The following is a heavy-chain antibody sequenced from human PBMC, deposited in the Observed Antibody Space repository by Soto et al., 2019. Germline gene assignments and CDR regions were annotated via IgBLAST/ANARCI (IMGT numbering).Heavy chain of an antibody. Sequence: ASVKVSCKASGYTFTGYYMHGVRQAPGQGLEWMGWINPNSGGTNYAQKFQGWVTMTRDTSISTAYVELSRLRSDDTAVYYCARRAGYDYSLDYWGQGTLVTVSS. D-gene: IGHD3-3*01. CDR2: INPNSGGT. V-gene: IGHV1-2*04. CDR3: ARRAGYDYSLDY. CDR1: GYTFTGYY. J-gene: IGHJ4*02.